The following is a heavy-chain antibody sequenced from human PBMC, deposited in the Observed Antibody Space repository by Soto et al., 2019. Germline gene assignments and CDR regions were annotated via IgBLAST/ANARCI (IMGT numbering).Heavy chain of an antibody. CDR3: ARDGVRGGWYYFDL. Sequence: QVQLVQSGTEVKKPGSSVRVSCKVSGGSFSDYAITWVRQAPGQGLEWMGGIIPKFPTGEYAKKFQGTVKITADKYTSTVYLEVSSLRHEDTAVYYYARDGVRGGWYYFDLWGQGTQVSVSS. CDR2: IIPKFPTG. V-gene: IGHV1-69*06. D-gene: IGHD6-19*01. J-gene: IGHJ4*02. CDR1: GGSFSDYA.